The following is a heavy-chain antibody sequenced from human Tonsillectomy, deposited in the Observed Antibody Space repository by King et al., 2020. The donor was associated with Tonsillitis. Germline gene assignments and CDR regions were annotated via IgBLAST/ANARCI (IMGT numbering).Heavy chain of an antibody. CDR3: AKIRGDSSGYYYYYYGMDV. V-gene: IGHV1-46*03. Sequence: QLVQSGAEVKKPGASVKVSCKASGYTFTSYYMHWVRQAPGQGLEWMGIINPSGGSTSYAQKFQGRVTMTRDTSTSTVYMELSSLRSEDTAVYYCAKIRGDSSGYYYYYYGMDVWGQGTTVTVSS. CDR1: GYTFTSYY. CDR2: INPSGGST. J-gene: IGHJ6*02. D-gene: IGHD3-22*01.